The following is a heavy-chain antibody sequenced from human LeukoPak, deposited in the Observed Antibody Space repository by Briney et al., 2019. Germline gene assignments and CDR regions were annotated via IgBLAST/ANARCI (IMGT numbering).Heavy chain of an antibody. CDR1: GFTFSGYS. V-gene: IGHV3-48*01. CDR3: ARDRTLGEFDF. D-gene: IGHD3-16*01. Sequence: PGGSLRLSCAASGFTFSGYSMNWVRQAPGRGLEWVSYITSSRSTIYYADSVKGRFTISRDNAKNSLYLQMNSLRAEDMAVYYCARDRTLGEFDFWGQGTLVTVSS. J-gene: IGHJ4*02. CDR2: ITSSRSTI.